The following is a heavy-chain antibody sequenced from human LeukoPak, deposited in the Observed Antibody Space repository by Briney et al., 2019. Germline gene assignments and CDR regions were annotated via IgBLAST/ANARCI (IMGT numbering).Heavy chain of an antibody. J-gene: IGHJ4*02. D-gene: IGHD3-9*01. CDR1: GFTFSSYS. Sequence: PGGSLRLSCAASGFTFSSYSMNWVRQAPGKGLEWVSSISSTSDYIYYADSMKGRFPISRDNAKNSLYLQMNSLRAEDTAVYYCARGSLRYFDWAFDYWGQGTLVTVSS. CDR3: ARGSLRYFDWAFDY. CDR2: ISSTSDYI. V-gene: IGHV3-21*01.